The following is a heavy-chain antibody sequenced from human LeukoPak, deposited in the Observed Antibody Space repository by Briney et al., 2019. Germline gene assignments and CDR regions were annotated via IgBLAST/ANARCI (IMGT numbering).Heavy chain of an antibody. CDR2: IRYDGSNK. D-gene: IGHD3-3*01. CDR3: ARRLSLRFDAFAV. CDR1: GFTFSSYG. J-gene: IGHJ3*01. Sequence: GGSLRLSCAASGFTFSSYGMHWVRQAPGKGLEWVAFIRYDGSNKYYADSVKGRFTISRDTSKNTLLLQMNSLRADDTALYFCARRLSLRFDAFAVWGPGTVVTVSS. V-gene: IGHV3-30*02.